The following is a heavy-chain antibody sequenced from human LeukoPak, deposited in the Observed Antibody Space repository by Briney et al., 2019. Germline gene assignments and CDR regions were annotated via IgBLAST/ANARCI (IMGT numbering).Heavy chain of an antibody. CDR1: GGTFSSYA. J-gene: IGHJ6*02. CDR2: IIPILGIA. Sequence: SVKVSCKASGGTFSSYAISWVRQAPGQGLEWMGRIIPILGIANYAQKFQGRVTITADKSTSTAYMELSSLRSEDTAVYYCARGTSGTTRYYYYGKDGWGQGTTVTVSS. D-gene: IGHD4-17*01. CDR3: ARGTSGTTRYYYYGKDG. V-gene: IGHV1-69*04.